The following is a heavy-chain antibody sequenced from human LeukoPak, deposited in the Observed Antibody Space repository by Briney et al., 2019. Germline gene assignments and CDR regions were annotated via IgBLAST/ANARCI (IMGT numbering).Heavy chain of an antibody. Sequence: GGSLRLSCAASGFTFSSYNMAWIRQAPGKGLEWVSAISGSGGDTYYADSVKGRFTTSRDNSENTLYLQMNSLTAEDTAMYYCAKPSQGWPYYSDNWGQGTLVTVSS. V-gene: IGHV3-23*01. CDR2: ISGSGGDT. J-gene: IGHJ4*02. CDR3: AKPSQGWPYYSDN. D-gene: IGHD6-19*01. CDR1: GFTFSSYN.